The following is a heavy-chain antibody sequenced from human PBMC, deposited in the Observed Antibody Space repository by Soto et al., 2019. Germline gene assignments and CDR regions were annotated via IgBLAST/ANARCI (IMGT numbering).Heavy chain of an antibody. J-gene: IGHJ6*02. CDR3: ARAHYGDYGYGMDI. CDR2: IYHSGST. Sequence: QLQLQESGSGLVKPSQTRSLTCAVAGGYISSGGYSWSWIRQPPGKGLEWIGYIYHSGSTYYNPSLKSRVTISVDRSKNQFSLKLSSVTAADTAVYYCARAHYGDYGYGMDIWGQGTTVTVSS. V-gene: IGHV4-30-2*01. D-gene: IGHD4-17*01. CDR1: GGYISSGGYS.